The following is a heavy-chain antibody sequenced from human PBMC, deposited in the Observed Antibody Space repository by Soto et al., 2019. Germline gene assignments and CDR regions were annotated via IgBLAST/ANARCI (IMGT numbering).Heavy chain of an antibody. Sequence: EVQLLESGGGLVQPGGSLRLSCATSGFTFSTYVMSWVRQAPGKGLEWVSAITGSGGDTYYADSVKGRFTISRDNSKNTLNLQVNSLRAEDTALYYCAKGSDSTRPYYFGHWGQGTLVTVSS. V-gene: IGHV3-23*01. J-gene: IGHJ4*02. CDR1: GFTFSTYV. CDR3: AKGSDSTRPYYFGH. D-gene: IGHD3-3*01. CDR2: ITGSGGDT.